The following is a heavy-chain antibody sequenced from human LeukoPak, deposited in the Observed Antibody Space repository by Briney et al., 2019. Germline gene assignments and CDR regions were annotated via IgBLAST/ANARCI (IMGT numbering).Heavy chain of an antibody. D-gene: IGHD3-10*01. CDR2: IYSGGST. J-gene: IGHJ6*03. CDR1: GFTVSSNY. V-gene: IGHV3-53*01. Sequence: GGSLRLSCAASGFTVSSNYMRWVRQAPGKGLEWVSVIYSGGSTYYADSVKGRFTISRDNSKNTLYLQMNSLRAEDTAVYYFAREEGGFGELWDYYYMDVWGKGTTVTVSS. CDR3: AREEGGFGELWDYYYMDV.